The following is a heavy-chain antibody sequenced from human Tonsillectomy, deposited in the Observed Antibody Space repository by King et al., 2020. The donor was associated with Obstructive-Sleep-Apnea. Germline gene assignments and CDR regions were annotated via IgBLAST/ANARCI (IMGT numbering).Heavy chain of an antibody. V-gene: IGHV4-39*07. D-gene: IGHD5-24*01. J-gene: IGHJ3*02. CDR2: ISYSGST. CDR3: AREERSTRDAFDI. Sequence: QLQESGPGLVKPSETLSLTCSVSGDSISSVGYYWGWIRQPPGKGLEWIGSISYSGSTYYNPSLKSRVTISVDTSKNHFSLKLSSVTAPDTAVYYCAREERSTRDAFDIWGQGTMVTVS. CDR1: GDSISSVGYY.